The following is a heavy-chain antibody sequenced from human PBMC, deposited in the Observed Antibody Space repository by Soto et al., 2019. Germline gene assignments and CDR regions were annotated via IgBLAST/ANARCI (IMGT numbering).Heavy chain of an antibody. Sequence: GGSLRLSCAASGFTFSSYAMHWVRQAPGKGLEWVAVISYDGNYKHDADFVKGRFTISRDNSKNTLSLQMNSLRGEDTAVYYCARSRGGYDYYRLDVWGQGTTVTVAS. CDR2: ISYDGNYK. J-gene: IGHJ6*02. CDR3: ARSRGGYDYYRLDV. V-gene: IGHV3-30-3*01. CDR1: GFTFSSYA. D-gene: IGHD5-12*01.